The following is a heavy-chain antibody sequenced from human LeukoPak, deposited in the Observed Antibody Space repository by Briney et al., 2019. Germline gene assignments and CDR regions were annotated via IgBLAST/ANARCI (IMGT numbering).Heavy chain of an antibody. D-gene: IGHD6-13*01. CDR1: GGSFSGYY. CDR3: ARLSIAAAARIPDHYSGMDV. J-gene: IGHJ6*02. Sequence: SETLSLTCAVYGGSFSGYYWSWIRQPPGKGLEWIGEINHSGSTNYNPSLKSRVTISVDTSKNQFSLRLSSVTAADTAVYYCARLSIAAAARIPDHYSGMDVWGQGTTVTVSS. CDR2: INHSGST. V-gene: IGHV4-34*01.